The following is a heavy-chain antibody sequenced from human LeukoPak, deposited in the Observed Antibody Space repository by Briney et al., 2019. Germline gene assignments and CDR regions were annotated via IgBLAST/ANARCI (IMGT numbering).Heavy chain of an antibody. V-gene: IGHV1-18*01. CDR2: ISAYNGNT. CDR3: ARERGIAVAALDVLDY. J-gene: IGHJ4*02. CDR1: GYTFTIYG. Sequence: ASVNVSCKASGYTFTIYGIRWVRQAPGQGLEWMGWISAYNGNTNYAQKLQGRVTTTTDTSTSTAYMELRSLRSDDTAVYYCARERGIAVAALDVLDYWGQGTLVTVSS. D-gene: IGHD6-19*01.